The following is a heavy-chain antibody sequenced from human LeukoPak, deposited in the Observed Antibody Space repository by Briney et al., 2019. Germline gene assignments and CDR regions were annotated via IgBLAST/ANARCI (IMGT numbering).Heavy chain of an antibody. J-gene: IGHJ3*02. CDR1: GGSISNYY. Sequence: SQTLSLTCTVSGGSISNYYWSWIRQPPGKRLEWNGFVNYSGSTNYKSSLKSRATISVDTSKNQFSLKLSSVTAADTAVYYCARVASRTTVVIPYAFDIWGQGTMVTVSS. CDR3: ARVASRTTVVIPYAFDI. D-gene: IGHD4-23*01. V-gene: IGHV4-59*01. CDR2: VNYSGST.